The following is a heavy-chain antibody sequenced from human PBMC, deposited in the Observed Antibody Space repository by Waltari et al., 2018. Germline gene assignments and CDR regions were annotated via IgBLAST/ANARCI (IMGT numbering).Heavy chain of an antibody. D-gene: IGHD6-13*01. CDR1: GGSISSYY. CDR3: ARGGPGIAAAEYYFDY. Sequence: QVQLQESGPGLVKPSETLSLTCTVSGGSISSYYWSWIRQPPGKGLEWIGYIYYSGSTNYNPSLKKRVTISVDTSKNQFSLKLSSVTAADTAVYYCARGGPGIAAAEYYFDYWGQGTLVTVSS. V-gene: IGHV4-59*01. CDR2: IYYSGST. J-gene: IGHJ4*02.